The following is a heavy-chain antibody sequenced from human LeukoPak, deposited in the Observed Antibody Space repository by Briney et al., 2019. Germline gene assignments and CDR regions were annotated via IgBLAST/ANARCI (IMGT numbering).Heavy chain of an antibody. CDR1: GFTFRTYD. CDR3: ANSLGEIMITFGGAIN. V-gene: IGHV3-23*01. CDR2: ISGSGGTT. D-gene: IGHD3-16*01. Sequence: GGSLSLSCGACGFTFRTYDMLWVRHAPGKGLEWVSYISGSGGTTLHAESVKGRFTISRDNSKKTLYLQMNSLRAEDTAVYYCANSLGEIMITFGGAINWGQGTLVIVSS. J-gene: IGHJ4*02.